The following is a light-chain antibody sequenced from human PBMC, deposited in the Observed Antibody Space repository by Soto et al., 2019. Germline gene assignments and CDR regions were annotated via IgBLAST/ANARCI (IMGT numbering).Light chain of an antibody. CDR1: SGDVGSSNL. J-gene: IGLJ1*01. Sequence: QSVLTQPASVSGSPGQSITISCSGTSGDVGSSNLVSWYQQHPGKAPKLIIFEGDRRPSGVSGRFSGSKSGNTASLTISGLQAEDEADYYCCSFARSTTFYVFGTGTKATVL. CDR2: EGD. CDR3: CSFARSTTFYV. V-gene: IGLV2-23*01.